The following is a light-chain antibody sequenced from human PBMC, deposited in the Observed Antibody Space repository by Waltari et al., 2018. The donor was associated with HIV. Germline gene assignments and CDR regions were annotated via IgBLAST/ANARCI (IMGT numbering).Light chain of an antibody. Sequence: QSALTQPASVSGSPGQSITISCTGTSSDVGGYNYVSWYQQHPGKAPKLMIYEVSKRPAGVSNRVSGSKSGNTASLTISGLQAEDEADYDCSSYTSSSTWVFGGGTKLTVL. CDR2: EVS. CDR3: SSYTSSSTWV. J-gene: IGLJ3*02. V-gene: IGLV2-14*01. CDR1: SSDVGGYNY.